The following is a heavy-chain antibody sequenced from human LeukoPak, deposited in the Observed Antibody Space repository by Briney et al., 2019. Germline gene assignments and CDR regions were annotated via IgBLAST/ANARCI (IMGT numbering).Heavy chain of an antibody. Sequence: EASVKVSCKASGYTFTSYGISWVRQAPGQGLEWMGWISAYNGNTNYAQKLQGRVTMTTDTSTSTAYMELRSLRSDDTAVYYCARDASRHYYDSSGTLYWGQGTLVTVSS. CDR2: ISAYNGNT. CDR1: GYTFTSYG. CDR3: ARDASRHYYDSSGTLY. V-gene: IGHV1-18*01. J-gene: IGHJ4*02. D-gene: IGHD3-22*01.